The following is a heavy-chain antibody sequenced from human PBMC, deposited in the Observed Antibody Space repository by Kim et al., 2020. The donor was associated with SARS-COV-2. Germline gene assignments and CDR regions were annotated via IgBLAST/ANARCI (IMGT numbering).Heavy chain of an antibody. CDR2: IIPIFGTA. Sequence: SVKVSCKASGGTFSSYAISWVRQAPGQGLEWMGGIIPIFGTANYAQKFQGRVTITADESTSTAYMELSSLRSEDTAVYYCARAAISGYSYGYHYYYMDVWGKGTTVTVSS. CDR3: ARAAISGYSYGYHYYYMDV. CDR1: GGTFSSYA. J-gene: IGHJ6*03. V-gene: IGHV1-69*13. D-gene: IGHD5-18*01.